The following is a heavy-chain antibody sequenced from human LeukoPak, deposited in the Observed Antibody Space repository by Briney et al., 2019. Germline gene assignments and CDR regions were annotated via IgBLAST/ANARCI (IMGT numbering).Heavy chain of an antibody. CDR2: IYTSGST. CDR3: ARVGVYSSSWYYFDY. CDR1: GGSISSYY. J-gene: IGHJ4*02. V-gene: IGHV4-4*07. D-gene: IGHD6-13*01. Sequence: SETLSLTCTVSGGSISSYYWSWIRQPAGKGLEWIGRIYTSGSTNYNPSLKSRVTMSVDTSKNQFSLKLSSVTAADTAVYYCARVGVYSSSWYYFDYWGQGTLVTVSS.